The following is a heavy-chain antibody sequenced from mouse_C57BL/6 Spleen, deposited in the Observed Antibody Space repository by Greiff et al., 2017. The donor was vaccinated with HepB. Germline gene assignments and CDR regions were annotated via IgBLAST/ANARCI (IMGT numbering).Heavy chain of an antibody. CDR3: AREVGTAQAWFAY. V-gene: IGHV1-82*01. CDR2: IYPGDGDT. J-gene: IGHJ3*01. CDR1: GYAFSSSW. D-gene: IGHD3-2*02. Sequence: QVQLKQSGPELVKPGASVKISCKASGYAFSSSWMNWVKQRPGKGLEWIGRIYPGDGDTNYNGKFKGKATLTADKSSSTAYMQLSSLTSEDSAVYFCAREVGTAQAWFAYWGQGTLVTVSA.